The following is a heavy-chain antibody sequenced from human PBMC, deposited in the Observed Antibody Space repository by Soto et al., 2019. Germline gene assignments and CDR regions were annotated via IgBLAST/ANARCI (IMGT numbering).Heavy chain of an antibody. CDR2: IFYSGNT. V-gene: IGHV4-39*01. J-gene: IGHJ6*03. CDR1: GGSISSSRDY. Sequence: QLQLQESGPGLVKPSETLSLTCTVSGGSISSSRDYWGWIRQPPGKGLEWIGSIFYSGNTYYNPSLRSRVTTSVDSSRNLFSMGLRSVTAAVTAVYYCASIQSFSCYDMDVWDKGTTGTVSS. CDR3: ASIQSFSCYDMDV.